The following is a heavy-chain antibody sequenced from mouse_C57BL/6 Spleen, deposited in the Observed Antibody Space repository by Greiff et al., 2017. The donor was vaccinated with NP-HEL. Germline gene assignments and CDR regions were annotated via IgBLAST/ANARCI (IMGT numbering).Heavy chain of an antibody. CDR3: TRAGGDYDDYAMDY. CDR2: LSSGGDYI. V-gene: IGHV5-9-1*02. D-gene: IGHD2-4*01. CDR1: GFTFSSYA. J-gene: IGHJ4*01. Sequence: EVKLVESGGGLVKPGGSLKLSCAASGFTFSSYAMSWVHQTPEKRLEWVAYLSSGGDYIYYADTVKGRFTISRDNARNTLYLQMSSLKSEDTAMYYCTRAGGDYDDYAMDYWGQGTSVTVSS.